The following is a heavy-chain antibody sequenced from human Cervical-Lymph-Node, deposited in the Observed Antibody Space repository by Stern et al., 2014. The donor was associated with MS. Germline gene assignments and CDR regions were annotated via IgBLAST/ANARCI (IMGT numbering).Heavy chain of an antibody. V-gene: IGHV4-39*01. D-gene: IGHD2-8*02. Sequence: MQLVESGPGLVKPSETLSLTCAVSGDSISSYTHYWAWIRQPPGKGLEWIGSVYYSGPTYYTPSLKTPFTISVHTSKNPFSLGLNSVTAADTAVYYCAKHACTGAACPFDLWGQGTLVTVSS. CDR2: VYYSGPT. CDR1: GDSISSYTHY. J-gene: IGHJ4*02. CDR3: AKHACTGAACPFDL.